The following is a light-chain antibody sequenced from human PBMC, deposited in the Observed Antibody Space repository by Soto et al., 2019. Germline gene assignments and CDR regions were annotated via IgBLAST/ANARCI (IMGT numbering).Light chain of an antibody. CDR3: HQYYRPPLT. V-gene: IGKV4-1*01. CDR1: QSVLFSSNSKNF. CDR2: WAS. Sequence: DIVLTQSPDSLAVSLGERATINCKSSQSVLFSSNSKNFIAWYQQRPGQSPRLLMYWASTRESGVPDRFSGSGSDTDFTLTINNLQAEDVAVYYCHQYYRPPLTFGGGTKVEIK. J-gene: IGKJ4*01.